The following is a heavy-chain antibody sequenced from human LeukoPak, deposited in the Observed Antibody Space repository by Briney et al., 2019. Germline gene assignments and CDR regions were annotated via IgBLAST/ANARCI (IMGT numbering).Heavy chain of an antibody. Sequence: GRSLRLSCAASGFTFSSYGMHWVRQAPGKGLEWVAVIWYDGSNKYYADSVKGRFTISRDSSKNTLYLQMNSLRAEDTAVYYCARVDYGDYGAFDYWGQGTLVTVSS. J-gene: IGHJ4*02. CDR2: IWYDGSNK. V-gene: IGHV3-33*01. D-gene: IGHD4-17*01. CDR3: ARVDYGDYGAFDY. CDR1: GFTFSSYG.